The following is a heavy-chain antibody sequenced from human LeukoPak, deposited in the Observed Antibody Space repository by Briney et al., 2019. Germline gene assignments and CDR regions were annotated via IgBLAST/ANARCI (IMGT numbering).Heavy chain of an antibody. CDR1: GFIFGGYA. CDR2: ISYDGGKT. Sequence: PGGSLRLSCAASGFIFGGYAMHWVRQAPGKGLQWLAVISYDGGKTYYADSVEGRFTISRDNSKNTLYLQMNSLRAEDTAVYYCAKDIPEGSPQLANWGQGTLVTVSS. D-gene: IGHD6-6*01. CDR3: AKDIPEGSPQLAN. J-gene: IGHJ4*02. V-gene: IGHV3-30-3*01.